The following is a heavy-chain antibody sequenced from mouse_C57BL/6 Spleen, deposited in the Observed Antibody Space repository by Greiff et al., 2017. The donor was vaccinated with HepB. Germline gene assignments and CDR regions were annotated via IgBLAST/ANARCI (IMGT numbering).Heavy chain of an antibody. CDR3: ARSGPTVLFDY. V-gene: IGHV1-80*01. D-gene: IGHD1-1*01. CDR1: GYAFSSYW. CDR2: IYPGDGDT. J-gene: IGHJ2*01. Sequence: VQLQESGAELVKPGASVKISCKASGYAFSSYWMNWVKQRPGKGLEWIGQIYPGDGDTNYNGKFKGKATLTADKSSSTAYMQLSSLTSEDSAVYFCARSGPTVLFDYWGQGTTLTVSS.